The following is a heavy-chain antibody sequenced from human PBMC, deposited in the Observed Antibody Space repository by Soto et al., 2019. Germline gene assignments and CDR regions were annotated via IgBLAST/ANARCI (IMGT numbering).Heavy chain of an antibody. CDR2: IIPILGIA. D-gene: IGHD6-25*01. Sequence: SVKVSCKASGGTFSIYTISWVRQAPGQGLEWMGRIIPILGIANYAQKFQGRVTISADKSISTASLQWSSLKASDTAMYYCAREPKRSTGFGSDTTFDYWGQGTLVTVSS. V-gene: IGHV1-69*04. CDR3: AREPKRSTGFGSDTTFDY. J-gene: IGHJ4*02. CDR1: GGTFSIYT.